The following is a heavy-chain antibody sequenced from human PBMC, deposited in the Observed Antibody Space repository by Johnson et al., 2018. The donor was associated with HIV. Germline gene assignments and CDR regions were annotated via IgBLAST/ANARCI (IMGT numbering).Heavy chain of an antibody. CDR1: RSSFSTYW. J-gene: IGHJ3*01. V-gene: IGHV3-7*05. D-gene: IGHD5/OR15-5a*01. CDR2: IRQNGNEI. Sequence: VQLVESGGDLVQPGGSLKLSCAASRSSFSTYWMAWVRQAPGKRLEWLPNIRQNGNEINYADAVKGRFTISRDNAKNSLYLQMNSLRAEDTAVYYCARDVYAGAHENWGQGTRVTVSS. CDR3: ARDVYAGAHEN.